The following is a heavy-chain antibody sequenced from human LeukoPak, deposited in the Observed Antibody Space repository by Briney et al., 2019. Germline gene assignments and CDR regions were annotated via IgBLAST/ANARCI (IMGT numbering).Heavy chain of an antibody. V-gene: IGHV3-30*18. Sequence: GRSLRLSCAASGFTFSSYGMHWVRQAPGKGLEWVAVISYDGSNKYYADSVKGRFTISRDNSKNTLYLQMNSLRAEDTAVYYCAKGSMDSGMDVWGKGTTVTVSS. D-gene: IGHD3-10*01. J-gene: IGHJ6*04. CDR2: ISYDGSNK. CDR3: AKGSMDSGMDV. CDR1: GFTFSSYG.